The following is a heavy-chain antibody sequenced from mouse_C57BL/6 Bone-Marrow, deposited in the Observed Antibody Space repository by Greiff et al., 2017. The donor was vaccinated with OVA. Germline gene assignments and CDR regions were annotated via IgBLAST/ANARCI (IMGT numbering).Heavy chain of an antibody. CDR2: IDPSDSYT. D-gene: IGHD1-1*01. Sequence: QVQLQQPGAELVRPGTSVKLSCKASGYTFTSYWMHWVKQRPGQGLEWIGVIDPSDSYTNYNQKFKGKATLTVDTSSSTAYMQLSSLTSEDSAVYYCARYHDGSSYPYYYAMDYWGQGTSVTVSS. CDR1: GYTFTSYW. CDR3: ARYHDGSSYPYYYAMDY. J-gene: IGHJ4*01. V-gene: IGHV1-59*01.